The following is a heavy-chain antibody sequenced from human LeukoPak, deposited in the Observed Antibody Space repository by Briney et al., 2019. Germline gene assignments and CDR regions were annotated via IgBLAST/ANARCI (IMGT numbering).Heavy chain of an antibody. Sequence: GGSLRLSCAASGFTFSSYSMNWVRQAPGKGLEWVSYISSSSSTIYYADSVKGRFTISRDNAKNSLYLQMNSLRAEDTAVSYCARDQRGGSSGYFDAFDIWGQGTMVTVPS. CDR2: ISSSSSTI. CDR1: GFTFSSYS. J-gene: IGHJ3*02. V-gene: IGHV3-48*04. D-gene: IGHD3-22*01. CDR3: ARDQRGGSSGYFDAFDI.